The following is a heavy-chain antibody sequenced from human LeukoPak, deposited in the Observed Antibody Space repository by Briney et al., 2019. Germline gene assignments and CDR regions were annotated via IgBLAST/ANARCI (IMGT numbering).Heavy chain of an antibody. CDR1: GFTFSDYY. D-gene: IGHD3-10*01. J-gene: IGHJ4*02. V-gene: IGHV3-11*06. CDR2: ISSSCSYT. CDR3: ARGSRVWFGELLFDY. Sequence: PGGSLRLSCAASGFTFSDYYMSRIRQAPGKGLEWVSLISSSCSYTNYTDSVKGRFTISRDNAKNSLYLQMNSLRAEDRAVYYCARGSRVWFGELLFDYWGQGTLVTVSS.